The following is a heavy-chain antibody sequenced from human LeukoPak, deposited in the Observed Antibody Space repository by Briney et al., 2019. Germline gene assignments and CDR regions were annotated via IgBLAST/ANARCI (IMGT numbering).Heavy chain of an antibody. CDR2: IYPGDSDT. Sequence: GESLKISCKGSGFRSTTYWLAWVRQMPGKGLEWMGIIYPGDSDTRYSPSFQGQVTISADKSIRTAYLQWSSLKASDTAMYYCASGYCSRASCQEWSDPWGQGTLVTVSS. D-gene: IGHD2-2*03. CDR1: GFRSTTYW. J-gene: IGHJ5*02. CDR3: ASGYCSRASCQEWSDP. V-gene: IGHV5-51*01.